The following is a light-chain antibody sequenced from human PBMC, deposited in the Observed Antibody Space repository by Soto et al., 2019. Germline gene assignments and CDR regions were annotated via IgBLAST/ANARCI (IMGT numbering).Light chain of an antibody. Sequence: DVVRRQTTLSMPVTLGQSASISCTSSQSLVYADGNTYLNWLQQRPGQSPRRLIYKVFNRDSGVPDRFSGTGSETDFTLTICGLQSEYSVVALSQHSNNTPFPFAPGTRPEI. V-gene: IGKV2-30*01. CDR1: QSLVYADGNTY. CDR2: KVF. CDR3: QHSNNTPFP. J-gene: IGKJ5*01.